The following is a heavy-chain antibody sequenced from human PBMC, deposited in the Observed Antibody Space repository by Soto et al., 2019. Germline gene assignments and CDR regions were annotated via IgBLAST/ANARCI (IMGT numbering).Heavy chain of an antibody. D-gene: IGHD2-21*02. Sequence: EVQLVESGGGLVKPGGSTRLSCAASGFTFIYAWMTWVRQAPGKGLERVARIKGKGGNGATDYAAPVKGRFTISRDDSRNTLYLQMTSLKTEDTAVYYCTAGDGRTDNDFWGQGTLVTVSP. J-gene: IGHJ4*02. CDR3: TAGDGRTDNDF. CDR2: IKGKGGNGAT. V-gene: IGHV3-15*01. CDR1: GFTFIYAW.